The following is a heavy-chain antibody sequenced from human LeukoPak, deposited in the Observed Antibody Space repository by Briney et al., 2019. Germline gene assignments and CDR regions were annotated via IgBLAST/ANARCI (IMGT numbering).Heavy chain of an antibody. CDR2: IIPIFGTA. CDR3: ASLSDFKLAFDI. CDR1: GYTFTSYG. D-gene: IGHD3-3*01. J-gene: IGHJ3*02. V-gene: IGHV1-69*05. Sequence: SVKVSCKASGYTFTSYGISWVRQAPGQGLEWMGRIIPIFGTANYAQKFQGRVTITTEESTSTAYMELSSLRSEDTAVYYCASLSDFKLAFDIWGQGTMVTVSS.